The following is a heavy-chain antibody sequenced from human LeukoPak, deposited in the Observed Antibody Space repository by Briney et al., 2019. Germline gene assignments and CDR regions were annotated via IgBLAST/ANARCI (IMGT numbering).Heavy chain of an antibody. Sequence: PSDPLSLMCTVWGASLSSYYWSWIPQPAEKGLVWIGHFYTSGCANYNPFLKSRVTKSVETPKNQISLKLSSVTARVPAVYYCAREGEDINLMLYVYFCDSWGQRTLVTVSS. D-gene: IGHD2-8*01. CDR3: AREGEDINLMLYVYFCDS. J-gene: IGHJ4*02. CDR1: GASLSSYY. V-gene: IGHV4-4*07. CDR2: FYTSGCA.